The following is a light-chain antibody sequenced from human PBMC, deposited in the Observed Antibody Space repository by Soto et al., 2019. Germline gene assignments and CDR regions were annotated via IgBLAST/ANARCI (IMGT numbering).Light chain of an antibody. J-gene: IGKJ4*01. CDR1: QSIRNNY. CDR2: GAS. CDR3: QQYGSTPLT. V-gene: IGKV3-20*01. Sequence: EIVLTQSPGTLSLSPGERATLSCRASQSIRNNYLAWYQQTPGQALRLLIYGASSRATGIPDRFSGSGSGTDFTLTISTLEPEDFAVYYCQQYGSTPLTFGGGTKVEIK.